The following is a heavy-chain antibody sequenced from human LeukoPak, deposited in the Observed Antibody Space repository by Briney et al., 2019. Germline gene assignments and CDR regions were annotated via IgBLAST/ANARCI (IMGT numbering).Heavy chain of an antibody. Sequence: ASVKVSCKASAYTFTGYYLHWVRPAPGQGPAWMGWIDPNNGDTGYAQKFQGRVTMTRVRSISTAYMELSRLTSDDTAVYYCARRSRNGLDAFDIWGQGTMVTVSS. J-gene: IGHJ3*02. V-gene: IGHV1-2*02. CDR3: ARRSRNGLDAFDI. D-gene: IGHD2-8*01. CDR2: IDPNNGDT. CDR1: AYTFTGYY.